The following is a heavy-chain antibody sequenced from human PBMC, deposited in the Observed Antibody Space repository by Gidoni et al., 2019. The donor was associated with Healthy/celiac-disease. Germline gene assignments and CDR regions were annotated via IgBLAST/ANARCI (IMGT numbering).Heavy chain of an antibody. Sequence: QVQLVQSGAEVKKPGASVKVSCKASGYTFTSYYMHWVRQAPGQGLEWMGIINPSGGSTSYAQKFQGRVTMTRDTSTSTVYMELSSLRSEDTAVYYCARARGYYDSSGSNGPAFSFGYWGQGTLVTVSS. D-gene: IGHD3-22*01. CDR3: ARARGYYDSSGSNGPAFSFGY. J-gene: IGHJ4*02. CDR1: GYTFTSYY. CDR2: INPSGGST. V-gene: IGHV1-46*01.